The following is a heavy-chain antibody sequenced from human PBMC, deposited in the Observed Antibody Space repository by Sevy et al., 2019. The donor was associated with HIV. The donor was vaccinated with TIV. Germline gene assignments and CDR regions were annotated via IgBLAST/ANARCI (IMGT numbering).Heavy chain of an antibody. J-gene: IGHJ4*02. V-gene: IGHV1-69*13. D-gene: IGHD6-19*01. CDR1: GGTFSSYA. CDR3: ACRPYFGLAVAGYFDY. Sequence: ASVKVSCKASGGTFSSYAISWVRQAPGQGLEWMGGIIPIFGTANYAQKFQGRVTITADESTSTAYMELSSLRSEDTAVYYCACRPYFGLAVAGYFDYWGQGTLVTVSS. CDR2: IIPIFGTA.